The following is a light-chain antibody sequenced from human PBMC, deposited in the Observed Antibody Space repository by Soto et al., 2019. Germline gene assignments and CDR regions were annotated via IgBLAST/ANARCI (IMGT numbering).Light chain of an antibody. CDR1: QSVSSSY. CDR3: QQYNNWPRT. CDR2: GAS. J-gene: IGKJ1*01. V-gene: IGKV3-15*01. Sequence: EVVLTQSPGTLSLSPGERATLSCRASQSVSSSYLAWYQQKPGQAPRLLIYGASTRAIGIPARFSGSGSGTEFTLTISSLQSEDFAVYYCQQYNNWPRTFGQGTKVDIK.